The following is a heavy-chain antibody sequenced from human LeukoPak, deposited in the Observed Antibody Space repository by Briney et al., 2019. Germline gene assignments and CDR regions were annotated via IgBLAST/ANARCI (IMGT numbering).Heavy chain of an antibody. D-gene: IGHD3-22*01. CDR1: GFIFSSYW. CDR3: ARDRDYYDSSGPSDAFDI. V-gene: IGHV3-74*01. Sequence: GGSLRLSCAASGFIFSSYWMYWVRQAPGKGLVWVSRIKSDGSSTSYADSVKGRFTISRDNSKNTLYLQMNSLRAEDTAVYYCARDRDYYDSSGPSDAFDIWGQGTMVTVSS. CDR2: IKSDGSST. J-gene: IGHJ3*02.